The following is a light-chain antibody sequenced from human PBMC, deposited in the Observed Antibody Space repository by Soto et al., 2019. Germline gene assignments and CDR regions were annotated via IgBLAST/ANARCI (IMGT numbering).Light chain of an antibody. CDR3: QQYNTYPLT. CDR1: QSISTW. CDR2: KAS. V-gene: IGKV1-5*03. Sequence: DIPMTQSPSTLSASVGDRVTITCRASQSISTWLAWYQQKPGKAPKLLIYKASNLEGGVPSRFSGSRSGTEFNITISSLQPDDFATYYCQQYNTYPLTFGGGTTVEIK. J-gene: IGKJ4*01.